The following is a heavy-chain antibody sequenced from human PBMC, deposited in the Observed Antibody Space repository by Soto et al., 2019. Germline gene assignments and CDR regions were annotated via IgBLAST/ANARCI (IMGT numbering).Heavy chain of an antibody. Sequence: QVQLVESGGGVVQPGRSLRLSCAASGFMFSNYAMHWVRQAPGKGLEWVAVISYDGRKNYYADSVKGRFTISRDTSKNTLYLQMNSLRVEDTAVYYCAKEPLDSYYYYAMDVWGQGTTVTVSS. V-gene: IGHV3-30*18. D-gene: IGHD3-3*01. J-gene: IGHJ6*02. CDR1: GFMFSNYA. CDR2: ISYDGRKN. CDR3: AKEPLDSYYYYAMDV.